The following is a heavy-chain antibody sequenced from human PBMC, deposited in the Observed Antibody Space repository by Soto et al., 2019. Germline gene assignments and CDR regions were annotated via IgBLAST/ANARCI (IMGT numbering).Heavy chain of an antibody. CDR3: ARAFYGDYASGSGYNWFDP. CDR2: IYYSGST. Sequence: ETLSLTGTVSVGSISSYYWSWIRQPPGKGLEWIGYIYYSGSTNYNPSLKSRVTISVDTSKNQFSLKLSSVTAADTAVYYCARAFYGDYASGSGYNWFDPWGQGTLVTVSS. D-gene: IGHD4-17*01. V-gene: IGHV4-59*01. CDR1: VGSISSYY. J-gene: IGHJ5*02.